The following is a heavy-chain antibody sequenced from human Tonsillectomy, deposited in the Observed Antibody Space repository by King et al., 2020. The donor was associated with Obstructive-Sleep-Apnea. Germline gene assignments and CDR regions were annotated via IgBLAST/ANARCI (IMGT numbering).Heavy chain of an antibody. Sequence: VQLQESGPGLVKPSETLSLTCTVSGGSINSYYLSWIRQPAGKGLEWIGRIYTSGSTNYNSSLKSLVTMSLDTSKNQFSLKLSSVTAADTAIYYCARDIVVIPATMSVEVRYFDYWGQGTLVTVSS. V-gene: IGHV4-4*07. CDR1: GGSINSYY. CDR3: ARDIVVIPATMSVEVRYFDY. J-gene: IGHJ4*02. CDR2: IYTSGST. D-gene: IGHD2-2*01.